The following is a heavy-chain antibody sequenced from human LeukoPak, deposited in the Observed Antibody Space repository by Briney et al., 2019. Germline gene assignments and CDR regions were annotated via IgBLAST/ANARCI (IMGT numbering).Heavy chain of an antibody. CDR2: IWYDGSNK. Sequence: GRSLRLSCAASGFTLSSYGMHWVRQAPGKGLEWVAVIWYDGSNKYYADSVKGRFTISRDNSKNTLYLQMNSLRAEDTAVYYCARELYSSGWYFSYYYYYGMDVWGQGTTVTVSS. D-gene: IGHD6-19*01. CDR1: GFTLSSYG. V-gene: IGHV3-33*01. J-gene: IGHJ6*02. CDR3: ARELYSSGWYFSYYYYYGMDV.